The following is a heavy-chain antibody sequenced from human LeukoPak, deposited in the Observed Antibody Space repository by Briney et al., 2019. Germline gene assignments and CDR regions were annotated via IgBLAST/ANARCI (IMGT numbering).Heavy chain of an antibody. CDR2: IIPIFGTA. D-gene: IGHD5-12*01. CDR3: ARGTDMTPISGYYSFVY. V-gene: IGHV1-69*05. Sequence: SVKVSCKASGGTFSSYAISWVRQAPGQGLEWMGGIIPIFGTANYAQKFQGRVTITTDESTSTAYMELSSLRSEDTAVYYCARGTDMTPISGYYSFVYWGQGTLVSVSS. CDR1: GGTFSSYA. J-gene: IGHJ4*02.